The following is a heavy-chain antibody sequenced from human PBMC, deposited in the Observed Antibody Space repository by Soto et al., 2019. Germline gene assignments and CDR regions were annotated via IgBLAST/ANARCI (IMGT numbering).Heavy chain of an antibody. D-gene: IGHD3-10*01. Sequence: GGSLRLSCAASGFTFSSYGMHWVRQAPGKGLEWVAVISYDGSNKYYADSVKGRFTISRDNSKNTLYLQMNSLRAEDTAVYYCAKDGPYGSGSYYNPWSGYFDYWGQGTLVTVSS. CDR1: GFTFSSYG. CDR3: AKDGPYGSGSYYNPWSGYFDY. J-gene: IGHJ4*02. CDR2: ISYDGSNK. V-gene: IGHV3-30*18.